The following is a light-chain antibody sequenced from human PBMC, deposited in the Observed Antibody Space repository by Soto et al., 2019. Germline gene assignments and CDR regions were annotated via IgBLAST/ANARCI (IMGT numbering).Light chain of an antibody. CDR2: EVS. CDR1: SSDVGGYTY. J-gene: IGLJ2*01. Sequence: QSALTQPPSASGSPGQSVTISCTGTSSDVGGYTYVSWYQQHPGKAPKLMIYEVSKRPSAVPDRVSGSKSGNTASLTVSGLQAEDEADYCCSAYAGSNNLRVFGGGTKLTGL. CDR3: SAYAGSNNLRV. V-gene: IGLV2-8*01.